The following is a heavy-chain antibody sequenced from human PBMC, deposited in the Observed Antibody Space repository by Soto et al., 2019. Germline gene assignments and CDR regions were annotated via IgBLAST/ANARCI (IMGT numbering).Heavy chain of an antibody. J-gene: IGHJ4*02. CDR3: AREMNYYDTSGDSYFDY. CDR2: GST. Sequence: GSTYYTPSLKSRLTISVDTSKNQFSLRLSSVTAADTAVYYCAREMNYYDTSGDSYFDYWGQGTLVTVSS. V-gene: IGHV4-31*02. D-gene: IGHD3-22*01.